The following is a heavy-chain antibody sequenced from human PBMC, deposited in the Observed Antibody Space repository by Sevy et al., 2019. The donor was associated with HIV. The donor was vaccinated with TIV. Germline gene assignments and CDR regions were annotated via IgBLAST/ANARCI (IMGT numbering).Heavy chain of an antibody. Sequence: GGSLRLSCAASGFTFSNYAMNWVRQAPGKGLEWVASISYSSNYIYYADSLKGRFTISRDNAKNSLFLQMNSLRAEDTAVYYCARPYGSGSWEAFDVWGQGTMVTVSS. CDR2: ISYSSNYI. J-gene: IGHJ3*01. V-gene: IGHV3-21*01. CDR3: ARPYGSGSWEAFDV. D-gene: IGHD3-10*01. CDR1: GFTFSNYA.